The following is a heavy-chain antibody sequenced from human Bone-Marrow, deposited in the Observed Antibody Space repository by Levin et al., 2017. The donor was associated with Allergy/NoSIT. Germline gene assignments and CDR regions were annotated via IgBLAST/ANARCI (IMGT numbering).Heavy chain of an antibody. D-gene: IGHD2-8*01. J-gene: IGHJ4*02. CDR3: ARNGAWSFEF. CDR1: GFTFSGYW. CDR2: INRDGGDG. V-gene: IGHV3-7*02. Sequence: GESLKISCASSGFTFSGYWMAWVRQAPGKGLEWVANINRDGGDGYYVDSVKGRFTISRDNARNSLDLQMNSLRVEDTAVYYCARNGAWSFEFWGQGTLVTVYS.